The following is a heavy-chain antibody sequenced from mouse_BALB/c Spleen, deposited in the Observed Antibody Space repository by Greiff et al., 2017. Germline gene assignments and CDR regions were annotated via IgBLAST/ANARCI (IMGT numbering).Heavy chain of an antibody. V-gene: IGHV14-3*02. D-gene: IGHD2-4*01. CDR3: ARCSDDYDDVFYAMDY. CDR2: IDPANGNT. CDR1: GFNIKDTY. Sequence: EVQLQQSGAELVKPGASVKLSCTASGFNIKDTYMHWVKQRPEQGLEWIGRIDPANGNTKYDPKFQGKATITADTSSNTAYLQLSSLTSEDTAVYYCARCSDDYDDVFYAMDYWGQGTSVTVSS. J-gene: IGHJ4*01.